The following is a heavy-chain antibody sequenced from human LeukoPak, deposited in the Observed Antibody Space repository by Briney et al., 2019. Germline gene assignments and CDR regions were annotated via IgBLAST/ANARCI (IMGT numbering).Heavy chain of an antibody. Sequence: PGGSLRLSCRASGFTFSTYVMSWVRQAPGKGLEWVSSITGSGDITYYADSVKGRFTISRDNAENMLFLQMSSLRAEDTAIYFCAKDRRTRASTGTFFWGQGTLATVSS. D-gene: IGHD6-13*01. V-gene: IGHV3-23*01. CDR3: AKDRRTRASTGTFF. CDR2: ITGSGDIT. J-gene: IGHJ4*02. CDR1: GFTFSTYV.